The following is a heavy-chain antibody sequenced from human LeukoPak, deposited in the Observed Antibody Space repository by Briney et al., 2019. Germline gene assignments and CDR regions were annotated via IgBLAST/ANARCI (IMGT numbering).Heavy chain of an antibody. CDR3: ARLHYGGNYGYYYYYMDV. J-gene: IGHJ6*03. CDR1: GGSISSSSYY. CDR2: VYYTGST. V-gene: IGHV4-39*01. Sequence: SETLSLTCTVSGGSISSSSYYWGWIRQPPGKGLEWIGSVYYTGSTYYNPSLKSRVTISVDTSKNQFSLKLSSVTAADTAVYYCARLHYGGNYGYYYYYMDVWGKGTTVTVSS. D-gene: IGHD4-23*01.